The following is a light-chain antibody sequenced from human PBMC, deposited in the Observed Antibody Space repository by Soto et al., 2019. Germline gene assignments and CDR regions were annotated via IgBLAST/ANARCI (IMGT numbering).Light chain of an antibody. CDR3: LQHHNYPGP. V-gene: IGKV1-17*01. Sequence: DTQMTKSPSSLCACVGERVTITCRARQGMSNDLGWYQQKPRKAPKRLIYAASTLHSGVPSKFLGRRSRTEFPLATSRLHPVDFATYYYLQHHNYPGPLGGGTIVDSK. J-gene: IGKJ4*01. CDR2: AAS. CDR1: QGMSND.